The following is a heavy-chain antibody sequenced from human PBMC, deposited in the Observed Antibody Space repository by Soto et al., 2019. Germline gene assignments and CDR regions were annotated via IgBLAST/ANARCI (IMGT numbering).Heavy chain of an antibody. J-gene: IGHJ4*02. CDR3: AKGIGRDGYTSGLD. CDR2: ISYDGSKK. Sequence: GGSLRLSCAASGFTLSYYGMHWVRQAPGKGLEWVAVISYDGSKKEYAESVNGRFTISRDSSKNTLFLQVNSLRTEDTGVYYCAKGIGRDGYTSGLDWGQGTLVTVSS. V-gene: IGHV3-30*18. D-gene: IGHD5-12*01. CDR1: GFTLSYYG.